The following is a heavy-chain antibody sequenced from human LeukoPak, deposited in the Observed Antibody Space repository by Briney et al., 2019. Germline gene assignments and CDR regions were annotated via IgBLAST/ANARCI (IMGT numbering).Heavy chain of an antibody. CDR1: GYTFTSYG. Sequence: ASVKVSCKASGYTFTSYGISWVRQAPGQGPEWMGWISAYNGNTNYAQKFQGRVTITRNTSISTAYMELSSLRSEDTAVYYCARGADAGLGELSYLLWGQGTLVTVSS. D-gene: IGHD3-16*02. V-gene: IGHV1-18*01. J-gene: IGHJ4*02. CDR2: ISAYNGNT. CDR3: ARGADAGLGELSYLL.